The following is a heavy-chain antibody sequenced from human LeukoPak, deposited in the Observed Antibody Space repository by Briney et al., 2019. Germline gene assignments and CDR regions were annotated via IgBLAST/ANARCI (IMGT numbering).Heavy chain of an antibody. D-gene: IGHD2/OR15-2a*01. CDR3: ARDRLLFNYYYYYMDV. CDR2: IYTSGST. J-gene: IGHJ6*03. Sequence: SETLSLTCTVSGGSISSYYWSWIRQPAGKGLEWIGRIYTSGSTNYNPSLKSRVTMSVDTSKNQFSLKLSSVTAADTAVYYCARDRLLFNYYYYYMDVWGKGTTVTVSS. CDR1: GGSISSYY. V-gene: IGHV4-4*07.